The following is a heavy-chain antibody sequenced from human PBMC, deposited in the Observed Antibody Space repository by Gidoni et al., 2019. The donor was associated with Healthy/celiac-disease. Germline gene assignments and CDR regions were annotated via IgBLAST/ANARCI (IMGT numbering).Heavy chain of an antibody. J-gene: IGHJ5*02. D-gene: IGHD7-27*01. V-gene: IGHV3-21*01. CDR2: ISSSSSYI. CDR3: ARDLGTGDNWFDP. Sequence: EVQLVESGGGLVKPGGSLIISCAASGFTFSSDSMNWVRQAPGKGLEWVSSISSSSSYIYYADSVKGRFTISRDNAKNSLYLQMNSLRAEDTAVYYCARDLGTGDNWFDPWGQGTLVTVSS. CDR1: GFTFSSDS.